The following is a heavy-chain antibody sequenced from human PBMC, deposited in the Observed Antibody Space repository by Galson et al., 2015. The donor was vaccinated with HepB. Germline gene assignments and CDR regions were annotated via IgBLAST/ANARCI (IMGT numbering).Heavy chain of an antibody. CDR3: ATGVDSSGWYFYY. CDR1: GYTLTELS. D-gene: IGHD6-19*01. J-gene: IGHJ4*02. CDR2: FDPGDGET. V-gene: IGHV1-24*01. Sequence: SVKVSCKVSGYTLTELSIHWVRQAPGKGLEWTGGFDPGDGETIYAQKFQGRVTMTEDTSTDTAYMELSSLRSEDTAVYYCATGVDSSGWYFYYWGQGTLVTVSS.